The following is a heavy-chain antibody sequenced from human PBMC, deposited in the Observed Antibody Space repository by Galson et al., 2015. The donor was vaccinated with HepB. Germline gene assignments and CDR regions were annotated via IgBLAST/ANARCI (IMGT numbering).Heavy chain of an antibody. D-gene: IGHD5/OR15-5a*01. CDR1: GDELRRVQVR. Sequence: ALVKPTQTLILTCTTAGDELRRVQVRVRGLRQSPGKALEWRARLYWDDDDYDSESLNSRLTIARDSSKTQVFLSMTNMAPVVTGTYYCGRSLYERKVLDYWGQGTLVTVSS. CDR2: LYWDDDD. CDR3: GRSLYERKVLDY. V-gene: IGHV2-70*04. J-gene: IGHJ4*02.